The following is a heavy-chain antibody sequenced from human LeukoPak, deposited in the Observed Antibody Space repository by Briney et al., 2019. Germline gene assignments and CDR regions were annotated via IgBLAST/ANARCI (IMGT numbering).Heavy chain of an antibody. CDR2: ISSSSSYI. D-gene: IGHD3-9*01. CDR1: GFTFSSYS. Sequence: GGSLRLSCAASGFTFSSYSMSWVRQAPGKGLEWVSSISSSSSYIYYADSVKGRFTISRDNAKNSLYLQMNSLRAEDTAVYYCARARYFDWLIVDYWGQGTLVTVSS. CDR3: ARARYFDWLIVDY. J-gene: IGHJ4*02. V-gene: IGHV3-21*01.